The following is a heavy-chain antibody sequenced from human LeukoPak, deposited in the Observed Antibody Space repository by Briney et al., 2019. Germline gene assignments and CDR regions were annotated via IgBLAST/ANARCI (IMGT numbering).Heavy chain of an antibody. D-gene: IGHD6-19*01. CDR3: AKDSRIAVAGTVDY. CDR1: GFTFNSYA. Sequence: GGSLRLSCAASGFTFNSYAMSWVRQAPGKGLEWVSAISGSGGSTYYADSVKGRFTISRDNSKNTLYLQMNSLRAEDTAVYYCAKDSRIAVAGTVDYWGQGALVTVSS. J-gene: IGHJ4*02. CDR2: ISGSGGST. V-gene: IGHV3-23*01.